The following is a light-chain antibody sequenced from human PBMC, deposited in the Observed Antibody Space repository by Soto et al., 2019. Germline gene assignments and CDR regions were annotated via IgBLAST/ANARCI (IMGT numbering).Light chain of an antibody. CDR1: QSVSTW. V-gene: IGKV1-5*01. J-gene: IGKJ1*01. CDR2: EAS. Sequence: DIQMTQSPSTLSASVGDRVTITCRPSQSVSTWLAWYQQKPGEAPNLLIYEASRLQSGVPSRFSRSASGREFTLTITNLQPDDVATYYCQQSYSIPPTFGQGTKV. CDR3: QQSYSIPPT.